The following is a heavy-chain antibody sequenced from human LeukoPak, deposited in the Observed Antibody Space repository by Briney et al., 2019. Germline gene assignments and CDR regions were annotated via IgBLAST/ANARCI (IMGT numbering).Heavy chain of an antibody. CDR1: GFTFSSYA. CDR3: ARDRRGFRSYDFWSGYPTPNYGMDV. CDR2: ISGSGGST. V-gene: IGHV3-23*01. D-gene: IGHD3-3*01. J-gene: IGHJ6*02. Sequence: GGSLRLSCAASGFTFSSYAMSWVRQAPGKGLEWVSAISGSGGSTYYADSVKGRFTISRHNSKNTLYLQMNSLRAEDTAVYYCARDRRGFRSYDFWSGYPTPNYGMDVWGQGTTVTVSS.